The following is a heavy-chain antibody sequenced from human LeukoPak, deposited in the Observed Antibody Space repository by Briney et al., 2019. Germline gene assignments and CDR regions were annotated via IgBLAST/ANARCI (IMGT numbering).Heavy chain of an antibody. D-gene: IGHD4-17*01. V-gene: IGHV4-59*08. CDR3: ARHRAGYGYGDNGSHYYGMDV. J-gene: IGHJ6*02. Sequence: SETLSLTCTVSGGSISSYSWSWLRQPPGKGLEWVGYIYWNGGTNYNPALKNRGTITLDTTKKQFFLKQMSVTAADTAVYYCARHRAGYGYGDNGSHYYGMDVWGQGTTVTVSS. CDR2: IYWNGGT. CDR1: GGSISSYS.